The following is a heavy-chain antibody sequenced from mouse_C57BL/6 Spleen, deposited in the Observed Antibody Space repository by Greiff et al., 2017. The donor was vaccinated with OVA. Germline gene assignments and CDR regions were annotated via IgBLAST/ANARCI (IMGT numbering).Heavy chain of an antibody. J-gene: IGHJ2*01. V-gene: IGHV1-69*01. CDR1: GYTFTSYW. CDR3: AVYVGYYR. Sequence: VQLQQPGAELVMPGASVKLSCKASGYTFTSYWMHWVKQRPGQGLEWIGEIDPSDSYTNYNQKFKGKSTLTVDKSSSTAYMQLSSLTSEDSAVYYCAVYVGYYRGGQGTTLTVSS. CDR2: IDPSDSYT. D-gene: IGHD2-3*01.